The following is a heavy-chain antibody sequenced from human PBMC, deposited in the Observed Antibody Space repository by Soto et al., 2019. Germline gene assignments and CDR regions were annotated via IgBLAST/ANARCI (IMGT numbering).Heavy chain of an antibody. V-gene: IGHV3-21*01. Sequence: EVQLVESGGGLVKPGGSLRLSCAASGFTFSSYSMNWVRQAPGKGLEWVSSISSSSSYIYYADSVKGRFTISRDNAKNSLYLQMNSLRDEDTAVYYCARQGAIAAAGTRNYGMDVWGQGTTFTVSS. D-gene: IGHD6-13*01. CDR1: GFTFSSYS. CDR2: ISSSSSYI. CDR3: ARQGAIAAAGTRNYGMDV. J-gene: IGHJ6*02.